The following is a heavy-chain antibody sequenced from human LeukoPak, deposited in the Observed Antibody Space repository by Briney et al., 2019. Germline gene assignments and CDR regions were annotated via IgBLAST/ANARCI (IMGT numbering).Heavy chain of an antibody. V-gene: IGHV4-61*09. CDR2: IYTSGST. J-gene: IGHJ5*02. D-gene: IGHD2-2*01. Sequence: SETLSLTCTVSGGSISSGSYYWSWIRQPAGKGLEWIGHIYTSGSTNYNPSLKSRVTISVDTSKNQFSLKLSSVTAADTAVYYCVCENCSSFPWGQGTLVTVSS. CDR3: VCENCSSFP. CDR1: GGSISSGSYY.